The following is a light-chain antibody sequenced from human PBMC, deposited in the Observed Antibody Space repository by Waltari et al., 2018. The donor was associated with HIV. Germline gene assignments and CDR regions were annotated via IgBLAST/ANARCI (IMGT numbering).Light chain of an antibody. Sequence: DIVMTQSPLSLPVTPAEPASTSCRSSQSLLHSNGYNYLDWYLQKPGQSPQLLIYLGSNRASGVPDRFSGSGSGTDFTLKISRVEAEDVGVYYCMQALQTRLTFGGGTKVEIK. CDR2: LGS. J-gene: IGKJ4*01. V-gene: IGKV2-28*01. CDR1: QSLLHSNGYNY. CDR3: MQALQTRLT.